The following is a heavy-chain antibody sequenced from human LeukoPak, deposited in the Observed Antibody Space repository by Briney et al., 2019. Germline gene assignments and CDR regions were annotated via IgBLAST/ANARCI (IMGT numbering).Heavy chain of an antibody. Sequence: ASVKDSCKASGYTFTGHYMHWVRQAPGQGLEWMGWIDAKSGGTKYAQRFQGRVTMTRDTSINTGYMELSSLTSDDTAVYYCATIAASDAEYFQHWGQGTLVTVSS. J-gene: IGHJ1*01. D-gene: IGHD6-6*01. CDR1: GYTFTGHY. CDR3: ATIAASDAEYFQH. CDR2: IDAKSGGT. V-gene: IGHV1-2*02.